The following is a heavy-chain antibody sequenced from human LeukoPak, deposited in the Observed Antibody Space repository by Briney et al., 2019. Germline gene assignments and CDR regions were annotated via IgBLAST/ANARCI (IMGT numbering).Heavy chain of an antibody. J-gene: IGHJ4*02. CDR1: GFTFSNYA. Sequence: GGSLRLSCAASGFTFSNYAMTWVRQAPGKGLEWVSAISGSGTSTYYADSAKGRFTISGDNSKNTLYLQMNSLRAEDTAVYYCARANSVTYSYYFDFWGQGTLVTVSS. D-gene: IGHD1-26*01. V-gene: IGHV3-23*01. CDR3: ARANSVTYSYYFDF. CDR2: ISGSGTST.